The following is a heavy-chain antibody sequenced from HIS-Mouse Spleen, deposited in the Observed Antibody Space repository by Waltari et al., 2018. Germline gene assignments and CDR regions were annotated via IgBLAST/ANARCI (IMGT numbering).Heavy chain of an antibody. D-gene: IGHD6-13*01. Sequence: QLQLQESGPGLVKPSETLSLTCTVSGGSISSSSYFWGWIRQPPGQGLEWIGSIYYSGITSSPPVLKCRVTISVDTSQNQFSLKRSSVTAADTAVYYCAREIPYSSSWYDWYFDLWGRGTLVTVSS. CDR1: GGSISSSSYF. V-gene: IGHV4-39*07. J-gene: IGHJ2*01. CDR2: IYYSGIT. CDR3: AREIPYSSSWYDWYFDL.